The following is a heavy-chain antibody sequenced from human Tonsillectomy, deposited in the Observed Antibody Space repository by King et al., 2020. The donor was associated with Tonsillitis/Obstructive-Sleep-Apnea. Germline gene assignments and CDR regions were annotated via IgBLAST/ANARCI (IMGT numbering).Heavy chain of an antibody. D-gene: IGHD3-10*01. Sequence: VQLVEYGGGLVKPGGSLRLSCAASGFTFSNAWMSWVRQAPGKGLEWVGRIKSKTDGGTTDYAAPVKGRFTISRDDSKTTVYLQMNSLKIVDTAVYYCTAGVGFSAFDHWGHGTQVTVSS. V-gene: IGHV3-15*01. CDR1: GFTFSNAW. CDR2: IKSKTDGGTT. CDR3: TAGVGFSAFDH. J-gene: IGHJ4*01.